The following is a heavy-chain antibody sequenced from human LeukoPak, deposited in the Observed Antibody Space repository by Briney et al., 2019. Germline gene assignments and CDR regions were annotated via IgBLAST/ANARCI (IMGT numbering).Heavy chain of an antibody. CDR2: IIPILGIA. J-gene: IGHJ3*01. CDR1: GGTFSSYA. CDR3: ARDWLAGNPYHAFDL. V-gene: IGHV1-69*04. D-gene: IGHD3-22*01. Sequence: GSSVKVSCKASGGTFSSYAISWVRQAPGQGLEWMGRIIPILGIANYAQKFQGRVTITADKSTSTAYMELSSLRSEDTAVYYCARDWLAGNPYHAFDLWGKGTMVTVSS.